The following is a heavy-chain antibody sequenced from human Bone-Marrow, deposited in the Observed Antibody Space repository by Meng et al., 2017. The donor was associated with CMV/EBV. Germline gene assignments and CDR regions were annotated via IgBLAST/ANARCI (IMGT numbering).Heavy chain of an antibody. V-gene: IGHV3-30-3*01. D-gene: IGHD4/OR15-4a*01. Sequence: GESLKISCAASGFTFSSYAMHWVRQAPGKGLEWVAVISYDGSNKYYADSVKGRFTISRDNSKNTLYLKMNSLRAEDTAVYYCARDLTSWGQGTLVTVSS. J-gene: IGHJ4*02. CDR3: ARDLTS. CDR2: ISYDGSNK. CDR1: GFTFSSYA.